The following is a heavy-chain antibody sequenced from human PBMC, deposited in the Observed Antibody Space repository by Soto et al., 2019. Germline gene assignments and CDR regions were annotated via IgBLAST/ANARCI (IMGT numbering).Heavy chain of an antibody. Sequence: PSETLSLTCAVYGGSFSGYYWDWIRQPPGKGLEWIGEINRSGSTNYKPSLKSRVTISVDTSKNQFSLKLSYVTAAATDVYYCGRGTRERGVFGGGFPNHYSGMAVWGQGTTVTAS. CDR2: INRSGST. D-gene: IGHD3-3*01. CDR3: GRGTRERGVFGGGFPNHYSGMAV. CDR1: GGSFSGYY. J-gene: IGHJ6*02. V-gene: IGHV4-34*01.